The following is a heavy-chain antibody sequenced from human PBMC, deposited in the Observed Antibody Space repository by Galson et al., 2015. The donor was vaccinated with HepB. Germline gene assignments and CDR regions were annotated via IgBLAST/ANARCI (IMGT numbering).Heavy chain of an antibody. CDR1: GDSISSSSYH. Sequence: SETLSLTCAVSGDSISSSSYHWGWIRQPPGKGLEWIGSLHYSGGTYYNPSLNSRVTISMDTSKNQISLRLTSVTAADTAVYYCERHPRRGRGILAFDVWGQGTVVTVSS. CDR2: LHYSGGT. D-gene: IGHD3-16*01. CDR3: ERHPRRGRGILAFDV. J-gene: IGHJ3*01. V-gene: IGHV4-39*01.